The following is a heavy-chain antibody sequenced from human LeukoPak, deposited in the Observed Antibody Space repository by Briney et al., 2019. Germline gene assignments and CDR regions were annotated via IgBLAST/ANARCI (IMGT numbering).Heavy chain of an antibody. J-gene: IGHJ6*02. D-gene: IGHD2-2*01. Sequence: SETLSLTCTVSGGSISSYYWCWIRQPPGKGLEWVGYIYYSGSTNYNPSLKSRVTISVDTSKNQFSLKLSSVTAADTAVYYCARAARYCSSTSCYARMYYYGMDVWGQGTTVTVSS. CDR3: ARAARYCSSTSCYARMYYYGMDV. CDR1: GGSISSYY. CDR2: IYYSGST. V-gene: IGHV4-59*01.